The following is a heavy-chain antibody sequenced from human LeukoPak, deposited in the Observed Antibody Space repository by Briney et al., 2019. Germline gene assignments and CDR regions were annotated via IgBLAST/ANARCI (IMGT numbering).Heavy chain of an antibody. V-gene: IGHV3-23*01. D-gene: IGHD2-2*01. CDR1: GFTFSSYA. CDR3: AKDLITDIVVVPAASDY. J-gene: IGHJ4*02. Sequence: GGSLRLSCAASGFTFSSYAMSWVRQAPGKGLEWVSAISGSGGSTYYADSVKGRFTISRDNSKNTLYLQMNSLRAEDTAVYYCAKDLITDIVVVPAASDYWGQGTLVTVSS. CDR2: ISGSGGST.